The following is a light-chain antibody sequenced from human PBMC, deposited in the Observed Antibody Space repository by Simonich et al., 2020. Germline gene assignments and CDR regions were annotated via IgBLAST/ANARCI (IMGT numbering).Light chain of an antibody. CDR2: WAS. J-gene: IGKJ2*01. V-gene: IGKV4-1*01. CDR3: QQYYSTLYT. CDR1: KSVLYSSNNKNY. Sequence: DIVMTQSPASLAVSLGERATINCKYSKSVLYSSNNKNYLACYQQKPGQPPKLLISWASTRESGVPDRFSGSGSGTDFTLTISSLQAEDVAVYYCQQYYSTLYTFGQGTKLEIK.